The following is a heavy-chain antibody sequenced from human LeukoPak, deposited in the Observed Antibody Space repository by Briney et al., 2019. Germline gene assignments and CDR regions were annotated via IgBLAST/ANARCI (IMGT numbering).Heavy chain of an antibody. D-gene: IGHD2-15*01. CDR1: GFTFSSYS. CDR3: ASSRGWYAFDI. CDR2: IKEDGSEK. J-gene: IGHJ3*02. V-gene: IGHV3-7*01. Sequence: GGSLRLSCAASGFTFSSYSMNWVRQAPGKGLEWVANIKEDGSEKYFVDSVKGRFTFTRDSAQNSLYVQMNRLRVEDTAVYYCASSRGWYAFDIWGQGTMVTVSS.